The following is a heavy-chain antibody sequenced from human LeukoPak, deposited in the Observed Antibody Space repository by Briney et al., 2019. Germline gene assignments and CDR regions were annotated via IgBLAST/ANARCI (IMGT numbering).Heavy chain of an antibody. CDR3: ARDLPYYGGKPRTV. Sequence: GASVRVSCKASGYTFTSYYMHWVRQAPGQGLEWMGWISVYNGNTNYAQKFQGRVTMTTDTSTNTAYMELRSLRSDDTAVYYCARDLPYYGGKPRTVWGQGTMVTVSS. D-gene: IGHD4-23*01. CDR1: GYTFTSYY. J-gene: IGHJ3*01. CDR2: ISVYNGNT. V-gene: IGHV1-18*04.